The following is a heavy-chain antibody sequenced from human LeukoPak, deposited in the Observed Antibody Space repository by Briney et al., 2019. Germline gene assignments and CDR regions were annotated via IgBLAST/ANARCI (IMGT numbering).Heavy chain of an antibody. V-gene: IGHV3-30*04. Sequence: SGGSLRLSCAASGFTFSSYAMHWVRQAPGKGLEWVAVISYDGSNKYYADSVKGRFTISRDNSKNTLYLQMNSLRAEDTAVYYCARGYGYTFDYWGQGTLVTVSS. D-gene: IGHD5-24*01. CDR1: GFTFSSYA. J-gene: IGHJ4*02. CDR2: ISYDGSNK. CDR3: ARGYGYTFDY.